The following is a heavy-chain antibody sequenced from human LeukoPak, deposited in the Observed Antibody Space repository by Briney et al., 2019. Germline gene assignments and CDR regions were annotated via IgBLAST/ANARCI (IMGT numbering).Heavy chain of an antibody. V-gene: IGHV1-8*02. CDR3: AREVGGPVDV. D-gene: IGHD3-10*01. J-gene: IGHJ6*04. CDR2: MNPNSGNT. CDR1: GYTFTGYY. Sequence: ASVKVSCKASGYTFTGYYMHWVRQAPGQGLEWMGWMNPNSGNTGYAQKFQGRVTMTRNTSISTAYMELSSLRSEDTAVYYCAREVGGPVDVWGKGTTVTISS.